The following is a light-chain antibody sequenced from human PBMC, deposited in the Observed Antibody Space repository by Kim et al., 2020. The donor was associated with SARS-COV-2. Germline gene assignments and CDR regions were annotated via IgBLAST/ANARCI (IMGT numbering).Light chain of an antibody. V-gene: IGKV3-11*01. CDR1: QSISRY. CDR3: QQRSTWPLT. CDR2: DAA. J-gene: IGKJ4*01. Sequence: EIVLTQSPATLSLSPGARATHSCRASQSISRYLAWYQQKPGQAPRLFIYDAANRATGIPARFSGSGSGSDFTLTISSLEPEDFAVYYCQQRSTWPLTFGGGTKVDIK.